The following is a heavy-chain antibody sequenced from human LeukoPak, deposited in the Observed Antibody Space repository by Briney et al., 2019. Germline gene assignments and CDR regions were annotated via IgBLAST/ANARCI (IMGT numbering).Heavy chain of an antibody. CDR1: GFTFSGSA. J-gene: IGHJ6*03. V-gene: IGHV3-73*01. D-gene: IGHD2-15*01. CDR2: IRSKANSYAT. Sequence: PGGSLRLSCAASGFTFSGSAMHWVRQASGKGLEWVGRIRSKANSYATAYAASVKGRFTISRDDSKNTAYLQMNSLKTEDTAVYYCTRLLSGGSYYYYYMDVWGKGTTVTVSS. CDR3: TRLLSGGSYYYYYMDV.